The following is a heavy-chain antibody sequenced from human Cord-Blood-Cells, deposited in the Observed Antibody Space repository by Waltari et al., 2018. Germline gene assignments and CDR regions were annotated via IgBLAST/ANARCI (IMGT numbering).Heavy chain of an antibody. D-gene: IGHD1-7*01. CDR2: IYYSGST. Sequence: QVQLQDSGPGLVKPSETLSLTCTVSGGSTSSHNWSWIRQPPGKGLELIGFIYYSGSTNYNPSLKSQVTISVDTSKNQFSPKLSSVTAADTAVYYCASITGTTFAFDIWGQGTMVTVSS. CDR1: GGSTSSHN. CDR3: ASITGTTFAFDI. J-gene: IGHJ3*02. V-gene: IGHV4-59*11.